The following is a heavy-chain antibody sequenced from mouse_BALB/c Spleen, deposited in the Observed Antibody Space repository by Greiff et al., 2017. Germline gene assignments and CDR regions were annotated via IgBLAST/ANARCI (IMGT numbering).Heavy chain of an antibody. D-gene: IGHD1-2*01. CDR1: GYTFTSYW. J-gene: IGHJ2*01. CDR2: IDPSDSYT. Sequence: QVQLQQPGAELVKPGASVKLSCKASGYTFTSYWMHWVKQRPGQGLEWIGEIDPSDSYTNYNQKFKGKATLTVDKSSSTAYMQLSSLTSEDSAVYYCARFITRGYFDYWGQGTTLTVSS. CDR3: ARFITRGYFDY. V-gene: IGHV1-69*02.